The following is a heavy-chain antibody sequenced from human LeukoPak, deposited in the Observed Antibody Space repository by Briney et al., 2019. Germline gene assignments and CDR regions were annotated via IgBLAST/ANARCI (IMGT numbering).Heavy chain of an antibody. CDR2: ISYDGSNK. CDR1: GFTFSNYD. V-gene: IGHV3-30*18. Sequence: GGSLRLSCAASGFTFSNYDMHWVRQAPGKGLEWVAVISYDGSNKYYADSVKGRFTISRDNSKNTVYLQMNSLRAEDTAVYYCAKDREGTTFDNWGQGTLVTVSS. D-gene: IGHD1-7*01. J-gene: IGHJ4*02. CDR3: AKDREGTTFDN.